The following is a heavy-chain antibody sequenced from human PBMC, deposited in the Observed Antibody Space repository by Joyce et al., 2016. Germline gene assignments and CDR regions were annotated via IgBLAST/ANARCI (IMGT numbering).Heavy chain of an antibody. CDR2: INHNSGDT. CDR3: AASIPGPSTPYTYYFYMDV. CDR1: GSIFSGSY. J-gene: IGHJ6*03. D-gene: IGHD2-15*01. V-gene: IGHV1-2*06. Sequence: QVQLVQSGPEVKKPGASVRVSRKASGSIFSGSYIHWLRQAPGQGLEWMGRINHNSGDTHDAHKFQGRVTMTRYTSISTAYMELSGLTSDDAAVYYCAASIPGPSTPYTYYFYMDVWATGTTVTVSS.